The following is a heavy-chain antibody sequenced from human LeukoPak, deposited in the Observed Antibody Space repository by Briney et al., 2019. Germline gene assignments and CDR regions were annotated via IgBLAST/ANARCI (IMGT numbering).Heavy chain of an antibody. J-gene: IGHJ4*02. CDR1: GYTFTGYY. D-gene: IGHD3-22*01. CDR3: ARDDSSGYYHQFDY. CDR2: INPNSGGT. V-gene: IGHV1-2*04. Sequence: ASVKVSCKASGYTFTGYYMHWVRQAPGQGLKWMGWINPNSGGTNYAQKFQGWVTMTRDTSISTAYMELSRLRSDDTAVYYCARDDSSGYYHQFDYWGQGTLVTVSS.